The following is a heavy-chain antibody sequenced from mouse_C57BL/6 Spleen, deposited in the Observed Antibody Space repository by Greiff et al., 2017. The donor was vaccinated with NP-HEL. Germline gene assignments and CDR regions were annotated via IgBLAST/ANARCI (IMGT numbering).Heavy chain of an antibody. CDR2: ISDGGSYT. CDR1: GFTFSSYA. J-gene: IGHJ4*01. Sequence: EVKLVESGGGLVKPGGSLKLSCAASGFTFSSYAMSWVRQTPEKRLEWVATISDGGSYTYYPDNVKGRFTISRDNAKNNLYLQMSHLKSEETAMYYGERGGSRLDAMEYWGQGTSVTVSS. V-gene: IGHV5-4*03. D-gene: IGHD1-1*01. CDR3: ERGGSRLDAMEY.